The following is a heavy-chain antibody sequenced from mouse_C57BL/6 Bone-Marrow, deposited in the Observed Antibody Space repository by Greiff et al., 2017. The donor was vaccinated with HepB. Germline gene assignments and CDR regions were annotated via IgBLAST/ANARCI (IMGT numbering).Heavy chain of an antibody. CDR3: ARQALITTVVAPYAMDY. CDR1: GFTFSSYG. Sequence: EVQRVESGGDLVKPGGSLKLSCAASGFTFSSYGMSWVRQTPDKRLEWVATISSGGSYTYYPDSVKGRFTISRDNAKNTLYLQMSSLKSEDTAMYYCARQALITTVVAPYAMDYWGQGTSVTVSS. D-gene: IGHD1-1*01. J-gene: IGHJ4*01. V-gene: IGHV5-6*01. CDR2: ISSGGSYT.